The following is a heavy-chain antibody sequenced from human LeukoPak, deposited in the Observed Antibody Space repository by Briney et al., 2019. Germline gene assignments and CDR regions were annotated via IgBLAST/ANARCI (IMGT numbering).Heavy chain of an antibody. CDR2: ISYDGSNK. Sequence: GRSLRLSCAASGFTFSSYAMHWVRQAPGKGLEWVAAISYDGSNKYYADSVKGRFTISRDNSKNTLYLQMNSLRAEDTAVYYCARSFDSSGYSIYYYMDVWGKGTTVTVSS. J-gene: IGHJ6*03. CDR3: ARSFDSSGYSIYYYMDV. CDR1: GFTFSSYA. V-gene: IGHV3-30-3*01. D-gene: IGHD3-22*01.